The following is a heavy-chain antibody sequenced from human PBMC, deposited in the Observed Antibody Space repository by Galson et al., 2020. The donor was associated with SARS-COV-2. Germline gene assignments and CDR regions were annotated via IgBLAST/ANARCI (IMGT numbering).Heavy chain of an antibody. CDR2: ISYDGSNK. D-gene: IGHD3-10*01. CDR1: GFTFSTYA. CDR3: TSLYYD. J-gene: IGHJ4*02. V-gene: IGHV3-30*04. Sequence: GGSLRLSCAASGFTFSTYATHWVRQAPGKGLEWVAVISYDGSNKYYADSVKGRVTITRDDSKNTAYLQMNSLETEDTAVYYCTSLYYDWGQGTLVTVSS.